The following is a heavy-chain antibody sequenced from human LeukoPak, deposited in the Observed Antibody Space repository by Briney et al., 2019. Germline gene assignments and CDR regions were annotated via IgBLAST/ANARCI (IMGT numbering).Heavy chain of an antibody. CDR2: ISTSSSYI. Sequence: GGSLRLSCAASGFTFSSYSMNWVRQAPGKGLEWVSFISTSSSYIRNADSVKGRFTISRDNAENSLYLQMNSLRAEDTAVYYCAELGITMIGGVWGKGTTVTISS. CDR1: GFTFSSYS. V-gene: IGHV3-21*01. D-gene: IGHD3-10*02. J-gene: IGHJ6*04. CDR3: AELGITMIGGV.